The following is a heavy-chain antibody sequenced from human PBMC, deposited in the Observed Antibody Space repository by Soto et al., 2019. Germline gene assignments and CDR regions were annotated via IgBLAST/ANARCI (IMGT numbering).Heavy chain of an antibody. CDR2: ISGSGGST. V-gene: IGHV3-23*01. J-gene: IGHJ4*02. CDR1: GFTFSSYA. CDR3: ARVHSSSYHYFDY. D-gene: IGHD6-13*01. Sequence: GESLKISCAASGFTFSSYAMSWVRQAPGKGLEWVSSISGSGGSTYYADSVKGRFTISRDNSKNTLYLQMSSLRAEDTAVYYCARVHSSSYHYFDYWGQGTVVTVSS.